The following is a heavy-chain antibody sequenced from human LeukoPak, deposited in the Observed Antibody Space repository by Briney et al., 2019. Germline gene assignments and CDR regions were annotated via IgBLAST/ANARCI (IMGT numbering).Heavy chain of an antibody. J-gene: IGHJ4*02. D-gene: IGHD2-2*01. V-gene: IGHV3-23*01. CDR2: IGGGGVDT. CDR1: GFTFSSFA. Sequence: GGSLRLSCAASGFTFSSFAMSWVRQAPGKGLEWVSAIGGGGVDTYYADSVKGRFTISRDNSRNTLYLQMNSLRAEDTAVYYCAKRGESCSSANCLKYYFDYWGQGTLVTVSS. CDR3: AKRGESCSSANCLKYYFDY.